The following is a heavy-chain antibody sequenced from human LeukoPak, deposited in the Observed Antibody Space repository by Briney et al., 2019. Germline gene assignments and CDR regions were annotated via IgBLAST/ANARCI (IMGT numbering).Heavy chain of an antibody. V-gene: IGHV4-59*08. CDR1: GGSISSYY. CDR3: ARHDSSSWYAYDY. CDR2: IYYSGST. D-gene: IGHD6-13*01. J-gene: IGHJ4*02. Sequence: SETLSLTCTVSGGSISSYYWSWVRQPPGKGLEWIWYIYYSGSTNYNPSLKSRVTISVDTSKNQFSLKLSSVTAADTAVYYCARHDSSSWYAYDYWGQGTLVTVSS.